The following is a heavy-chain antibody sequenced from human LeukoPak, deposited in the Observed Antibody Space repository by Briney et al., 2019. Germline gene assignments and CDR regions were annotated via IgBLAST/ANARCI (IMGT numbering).Heavy chain of an antibody. V-gene: IGHV1-2*02. CDR2: INPHSGGG. CDR1: GYSFTDYY. J-gene: IGHJ4*02. Sequence: ASVKVSCKASGYSFTDYYIHWVRQAPGQGLEWMGWINPHSGGGNLAQKFQGRVTMTRDTSITTAYLELSGLTSDDTAMHYCAKVRDRLSSFYPAAWGQGTLVSVSS. CDR3: AKVRDRLSSFYPAA. D-gene: IGHD6-13*01.